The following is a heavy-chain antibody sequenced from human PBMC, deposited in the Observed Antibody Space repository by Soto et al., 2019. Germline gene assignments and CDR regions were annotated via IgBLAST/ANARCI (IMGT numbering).Heavy chain of an antibody. D-gene: IGHD6-19*01. CDR3: ARSSMAGTLVWFDP. CDR2: IYYSGST. Sequence: PSETLSLTCTVSGGSISSGDYYWSWIRQPPGKGLEWIGYIYYSGSTYYNPSLKSRVTISVDTSKNQFSLKLSSVTAADTAVYYCARSSMAGTLVWFDPWGQGTLVTVSS. J-gene: IGHJ5*02. V-gene: IGHV4-30-4*01. CDR1: GGSISSGDYY.